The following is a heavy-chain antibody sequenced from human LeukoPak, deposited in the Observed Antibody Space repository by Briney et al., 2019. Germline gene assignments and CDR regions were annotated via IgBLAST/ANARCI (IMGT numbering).Heavy chain of an antibody. CDR3: ARDKRGNIAVAGFPPDY. J-gene: IGHJ4*02. CDR1: GFTFSSYW. Sequence: GGSLRLSCAASGFTFSSYWMSWVRQAPGKGLEWVANIKQDGSEKYYVDSVKGRFTISRDNSKNTLYLQMNSLRAEDTAVYYCARDKRGNIAVAGFPPDYWGQGTLVTVSS. CDR2: IKQDGSEK. D-gene: IGHD6-19*01. V-gene: IGHV3-7*01.